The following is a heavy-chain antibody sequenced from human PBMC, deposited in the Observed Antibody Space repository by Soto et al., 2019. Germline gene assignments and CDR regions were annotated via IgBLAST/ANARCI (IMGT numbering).Heavy chain of an antibody. D-gene: IGHD3-16*01. CDR1: GIIFSDY. CDR3: ARLPFPWGWFDP. Sequence: QVQLVESGGGLVKPGGSLRLSCAASGIIFSDYMSWVRQAPGKGLEWLSYISGSGRTIYSADSVKGRFTISRDNATNSLHLQMNNLRAEDMAVYYCARLPFPWGWFDPWGQGTLVTVSS. CDR2: ISGSGRTI. J-gene: IGHJ5*02. V-gene: IGHV3-11*01.